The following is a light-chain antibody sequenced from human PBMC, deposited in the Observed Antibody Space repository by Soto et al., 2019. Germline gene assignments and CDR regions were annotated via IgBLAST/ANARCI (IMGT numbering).Light chain of an antibody. Sequence: QSALTQPASVSGSPGQSITISCTGTSSDLGSYDYVSWYQEHPGKAPKLLIYEVSNRPSGVSNRFSGSKSGYTASLTISGLQADYEADYYCSSYPSSSTLVFGGGTKLTVL. J-gene: IGLJ2*01. CDR2: EVS. CDR3: SSYPSSSTLV. V-gene: IGLV2-14*01. CDR1: SSDLGSYDY.